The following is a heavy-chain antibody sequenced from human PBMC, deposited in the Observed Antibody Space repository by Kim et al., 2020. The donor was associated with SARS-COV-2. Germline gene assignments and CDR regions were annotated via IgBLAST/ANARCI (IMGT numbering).Heavy chain of an antibody. CDR2: IYYSGST. D-gene: IGHD1-26*01. Sequence: SETLSLTCTVSGGSISSYYWSWIRQPPGKGLEWIGYIYYSGSTNYNPSLKSRVTISVDTSKNQFSLKLSSVTAADTAVYYCARHSEKGGATIVKWAFDIWGQGTMVTVSS. J-gene: IGHJ3*02. CDR1: GGSISSYY. V-gene: IGHV4-59*13. CDR3: ARHSEKGGATIVKWAFDI.